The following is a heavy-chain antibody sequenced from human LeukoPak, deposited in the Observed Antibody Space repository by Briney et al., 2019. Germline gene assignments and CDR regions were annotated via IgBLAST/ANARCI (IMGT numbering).Heavy chain of an antibody. D-gene: IGHD3-22*01. J-gene: IGHJ4*02. CDR3: ARGREYSYYYDSRQYYFDY. CDR2: IYYSGST. V-gene: IGHV4-59*01. CDR1: GGSISSYY. Sequence: SETLSLTCTVSGGSISSYYWSWIRQPPGKGLEWIGYIYYSGSTNYNPSLKSRVTISVDTSKNQFSLKLSSVTAADTAVYYCARGREYSYYYDSRQYYFDYWGQGTLVTVSS.